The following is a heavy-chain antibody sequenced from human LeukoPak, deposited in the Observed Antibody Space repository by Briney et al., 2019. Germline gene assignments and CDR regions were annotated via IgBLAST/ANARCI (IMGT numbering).Heavy chain of an antibody. Sequence: GGSLRLSCVASGFTFSSYAMSWVRQAPGKGLEWVSGLRESGGTIFYADSVKGRFTISRDNSKNTLYLQMNSLRAEDTAVYYCAKVDCSGCPPTYYFDYWGQGTLVTVSS. CDR2: LRESGGTI. J-gene: IGHJ4*02. CDR3: AKVDCSGCPPTYYFDY. V-gene: IGHV3-23*01. D-gene: IGHD6-19*01. CDR1: GFTFSSYA.